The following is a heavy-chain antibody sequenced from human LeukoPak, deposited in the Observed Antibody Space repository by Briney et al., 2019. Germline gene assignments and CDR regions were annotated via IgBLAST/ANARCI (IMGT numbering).Heavy chain of an antibody. J-gene: IGHJ4*02. V-gene: IGHV3-7*03. CDR2: IKQDGSEK. D-gene: IGHD2-2*01. Sequence: GGSLRLSCAASGFTFSSYWMSWVRQAPGKGLEWVANIKQDGSEKYYVDSVKGRFTISRDNAKNSLYLQMNSLRAEDTAVYYCARIPTDCSSTSCLNYFDYWGRGTLVTVSS. CDR3: ARIPTDCSSTSCLNYFDY. CDR1: GFTFSSYW.